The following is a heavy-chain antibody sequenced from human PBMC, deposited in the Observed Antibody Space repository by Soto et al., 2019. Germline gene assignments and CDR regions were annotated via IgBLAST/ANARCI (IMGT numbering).Heavy chain of an antibody. CDR1: GYTFTSYG. CDR2: ISAYNGNT. CDR3: ARDLWWLERHTPHPFDY. J-gene: IGHJ4*02. Sequence: QVQLVQSGAEVKKPGASVKVSCKASGYTFTSYGISWVRQAPGQGLEWMGWISAYNGNTNYAQKLQGRVTMTTDTSTSTADMELRSLRSDDTAVYYCARDLWWLERHTPHPFDYWGQGTLVTVSS. V-gene: IGHV1-18*04. D-gene: IGHD1-1*01.